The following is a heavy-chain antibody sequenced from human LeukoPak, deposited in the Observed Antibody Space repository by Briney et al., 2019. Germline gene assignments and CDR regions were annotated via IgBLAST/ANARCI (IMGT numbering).Heavy chain of an antibody. CDR3: AKDGSPSYFDY. J-gene: IGHJ4*02. CDR1: GFTFSSYG. Sequence: GGSLRLSCAASGFTFSSYGMHWVRQAPGKGLEWVAVISYDGSNKYYADSVKGRFTISRDNSKNTLYLQMNSLRAEDTAVYYCAKDGSPSYFDYWGQGTLVTVSP. V-gene: IGHV3-30*18. CDR2: ISYDGSNK.